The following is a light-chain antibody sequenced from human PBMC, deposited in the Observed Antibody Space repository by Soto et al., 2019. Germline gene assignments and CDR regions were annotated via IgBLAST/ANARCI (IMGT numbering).Light chain of an antibody. CDR2: ASS. CDR3: QQTYSTPIT. V-gene: IGKV1-39*01. Sequence: DIQMTQSPSSLSASVGDRVTITCRASQTISSSLNWYQQRPGKAPNLLIYASSSLQTGVPPRFSGSGSGTDFTLTIGSLQAEDFAAYYCQQTYSTPITFGQGTRLEIK. J-gene: IGKJ5*01. CDR1: QTISSS.